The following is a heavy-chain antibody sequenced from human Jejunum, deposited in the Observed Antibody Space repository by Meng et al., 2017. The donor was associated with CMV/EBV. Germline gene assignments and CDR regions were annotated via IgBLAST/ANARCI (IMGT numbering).Heavy chain of an antibody. Sequence: APGFTCSNYWGTWVRQSPGRGLEWLANIKEYGTDKSYGDSVKGRFTISRDNAKSSLYLEMNSLGIEDTAVYYCARDPVRGGDLDNWGQGTLVTVSS. CDR3: ARDPVRGGDLDN. CDR1: GFTCSNYW. V-gene: IGHV3-7*01. CDR2: IKEYGTDK. D-gene: IGHD2-21*02. J-gene: IGHJ4*02.